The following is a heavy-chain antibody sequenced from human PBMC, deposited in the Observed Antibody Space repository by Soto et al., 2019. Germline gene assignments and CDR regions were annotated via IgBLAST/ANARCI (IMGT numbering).Heavy chain of an antibody. D-gene: IGHD3-22*01. CDR3: ARSPTSNYYDSSGYYYVDYFDY. V-gene: IGHV4-30-2*01. Sequence: QLQLQESGSGLVKPSQTLSLTCAVSGGSISSGGYSWSWIRQPPGKGLEWIGYIYHSGSTYYNPSLKSRVTISVDRSKNQFSLKLSSVTAADTAVYYCARSPTSNYYDSSGYYYVDYFDYWGQGTLVTVSS. CDR1: GGSISSGGYS. J-gene: IGHJ4*02. CDR2: IYHSGST.